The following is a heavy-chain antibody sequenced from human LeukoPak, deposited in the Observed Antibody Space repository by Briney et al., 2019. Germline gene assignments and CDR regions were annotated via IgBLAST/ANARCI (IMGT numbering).Heavy chain of an antibody. D-gene: IGHD3-3*01. CDR2: ISGSGGST. V-gene: IGHV3-23*01. CDR1: GFTFSSYA. CDR3: AKIPSTSTIFGVQHYYGMDV. J-gene: IGHJ6*02. Sequence: GGSLRLSCAASGFTFSSYAMSWVRQAPGKGLEWVSAISGSGGSTYYADSVKGRFTTSRDNSKNTLYLQMNSLRAEDTAVYYCAKIPSTSTIFGVQHYYGMDVWGQGTTVTVSS.